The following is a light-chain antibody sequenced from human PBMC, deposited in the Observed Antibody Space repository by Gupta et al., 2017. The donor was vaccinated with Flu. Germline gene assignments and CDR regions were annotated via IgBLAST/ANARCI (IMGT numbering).Light chain of an antibody. J-gene: IGLJ3*02. V-gene: IGLV1-40*01. CDR1: SSNVGATYG. CDR2: DDN. CDR3: QSYDSTLSGWV. Sequence: QSVLTQPPSVSGAPGQRVTISCTGSSSNVGATYGVHWYQQLPGTAPKLLIYDDNNRPSGVPDRFSGSKSGTSASLAITGLQAEDEADYYCQSYDSTLSGWVFGGGTKLTVL.